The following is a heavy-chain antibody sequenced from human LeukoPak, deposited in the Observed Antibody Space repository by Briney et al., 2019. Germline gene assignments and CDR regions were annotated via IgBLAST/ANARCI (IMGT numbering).Heavy chain of an antibody. V-gene: IGHV1-24*01. CDR2: FDPEDGET. CDR3: ATGAVAATEDAFGI. D-gene: IGHD2-15*01. J-gene: IGHJ3*02. Sequence: ASVKVSCKVAGYTLTELSMHWVRQAPGKGLEWMGGFDPEDGETIYAQKFQGRVTMTEDTSTDTAYMELSSLRSEDTAVYYCATGAVAATEDAFGIWGQGTMVTVSS. CDR1: GYTLTELS.